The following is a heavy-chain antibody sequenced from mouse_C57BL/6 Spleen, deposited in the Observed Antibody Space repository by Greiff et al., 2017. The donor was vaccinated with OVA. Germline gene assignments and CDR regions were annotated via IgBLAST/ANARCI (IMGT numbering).Heavy chain of an antibody. CDR2: IDPETGGT. Sequence: QVQLQQSGAELVRPGASVTLSCKASGYTFTDYEMHWVKQTPVHGLEWIGAIDPETGGTAYNQKFKGKAILTADKSSSTAYMELRSLTSEDSAVYYGTRGGGPFDYWGQGTTLTVSS. J-gene: IGHJ2*01. V-gene: IGHV1-15*01. CDR1: GYTFTDYE. CDR3: TRGGGPFDY.